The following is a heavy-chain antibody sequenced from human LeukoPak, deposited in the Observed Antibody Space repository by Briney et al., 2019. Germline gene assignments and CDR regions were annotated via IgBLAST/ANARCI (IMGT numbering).Heavy chain of an antibody. D-gene: IGHD4-17*01. J-gene: IGHJ5*02. CDR3: ARRAYGDSNWFDP. V-gene: IGHV4-59*08. CDR1: GGSISSYY. Sequence: SETLSLTCTVSGGSISSYYWSWIRQPPGKGLEWIGYIYYSGSTNYNPSLKSRVTISVDTSKNQFSLKLSSVTAADTAVYYCARRAYGDSNWFDPWGLGTLVTVSS. CDR2: IYYSGST.